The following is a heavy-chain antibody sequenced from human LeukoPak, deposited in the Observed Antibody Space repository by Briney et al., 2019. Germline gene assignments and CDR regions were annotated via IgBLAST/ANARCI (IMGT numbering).Heavy chain of an antibody. CDR2: IIPIFGIA. CDR3: ARVGVYYDSSGYQRWFDP. D-gene: IGHD3-22*01. CDR1: GGTFSSYA. V-gene: IGHV1-69*04. Sequence: GSSVKVSCKASGGTFSSYAISWVRQSPGQGLEWMGRIIPIFGIANYAQKFQGRVTITADKSTSTAYMELSSLRSEDTAVYYCARVGVYYDSSGYQRWFDPWGHGTLVTVSS. J-gene: IGHJ5*02.